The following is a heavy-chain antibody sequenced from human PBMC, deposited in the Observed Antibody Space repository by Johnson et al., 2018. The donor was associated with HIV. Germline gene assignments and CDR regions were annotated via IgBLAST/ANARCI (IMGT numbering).Heavy chain of an antibody. CDR3: ASQLGATGAFDI. V-gene: IGHV3-74*02. CDR2: INSDGSST. CDR1: GFTFSSYW. Sequence: VQLVESGGGVVQPGRSLRLSCAASGFTFSSYWMHWVRQAPGKGLVWVSRINSDGSSTNYADSVKGRFTISRDNAKNTLYLQMNSLRAEDTAFYYCASQLGATGAFDIWGQGTMVTVSS. J-gene: IGHJ3*02. D-gene: IGHD1-26*01.